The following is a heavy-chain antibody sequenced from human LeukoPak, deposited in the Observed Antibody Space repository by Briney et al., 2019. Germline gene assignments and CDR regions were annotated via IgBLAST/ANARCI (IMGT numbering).Heavy chain of an antibody. CDR3: ARRGCSGGSCCTLYYFDY. CDR2: IKQDGSEK. Sequence: GGSLRLSCAASGFTFSSYWMSWARQAPGKGLEWVANIKQDGSEKYYVDSVKGRFTISRDNAKNSLYLQMNSLRAEDTAVYYCARRGCSGGSCCTLYYFDYWGQGTLVTVSS. D-gene: IGHD2-15*01. CDR1: GFTFSSYW. J-gene: IGHJ4*02. V-gene: IGHV3-7*01.